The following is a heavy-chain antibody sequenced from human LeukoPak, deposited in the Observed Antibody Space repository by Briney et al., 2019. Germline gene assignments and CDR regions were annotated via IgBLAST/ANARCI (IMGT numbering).Heavy chain of an antibody. CDR3: ARTRYSSSPPDH. CDR1: GFTFSSYS. CDR2: ISSSSSAI. J-gene: IGHJ4*02. D-gene: IGHD6-13*01. Sequence: GGSLRLSCAASGFTFSSYSMNWARQAPRKGLEWVSYISSSSSAIYYADSVKGRFTISRDNAKNSLYLQMNSLRAEDTAVYYCARTRYSSSPPDHWGQGTLVTVSS. V-gene: IGHV3-48*01.